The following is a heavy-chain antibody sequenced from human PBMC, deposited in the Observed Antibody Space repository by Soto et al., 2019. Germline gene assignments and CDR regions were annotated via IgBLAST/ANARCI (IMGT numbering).Heavy chain of an antibody. J-gene: IGHJ4*02. CDR1: GFTFSSYT. Sequence: GGSLRLSCAASGFTFSSYTMSWVRKAPGKGLEWVSRISGSGDSTYYAASVKGRFSISRDESKNILYLQMNSLRTEDTAIYYFAKAGCDGACYYVLHYWGPATLVTAPQ. CDR3: AKAGCDGACYYVLHY. CDR2: ISGSGDST. D-gene: IGHD2-21*01. V-gene: IGHV3-23*01.